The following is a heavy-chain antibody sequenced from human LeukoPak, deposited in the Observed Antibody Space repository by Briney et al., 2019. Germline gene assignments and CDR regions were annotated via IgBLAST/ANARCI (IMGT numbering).Heavy chain of an antibody. Sequence: GGSLRLSCAASGFNFDDYAMHWVRQAPGKGLEWASGISWNSGSIGYADSVKGRFTISRDNAKNSLYLQMNSLRAEDTALYYCAKDIGAVAGQLDYWGQGTLVTVSS. V-gene: IGHV3-9*01. CDR3: AKDIGAVAGQLDY. D-gene: IGHD6-19*01. CDR2: ISWNSGSI. CDR1: GFNFDDYA. J-gene: IGHJ4*02.